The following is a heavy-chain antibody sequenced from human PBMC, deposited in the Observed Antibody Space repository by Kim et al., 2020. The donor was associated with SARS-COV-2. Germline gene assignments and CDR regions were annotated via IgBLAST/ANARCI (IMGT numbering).Heavy chain of an antibody. CDR1: GGTFSSYA. V-gene: IGHV1-69*13. J-gene: IGHJ5*02. CDR2: IIPIFGKA. CDR3: ARDVPGWIAVAGRGSRRTKENWFDP. D-gene: IGHD6-19*01. Sequence: SVKVSCKASGGTFSSYAISWVRQAPGQGLEWMGGIIPIFGKANYAQKFQGRVTITADESTSTAYMELSSLRSEDTAVYYCARDVPGWIAVAGRGSRRTKENWFDPWGQGTLVTVSS.